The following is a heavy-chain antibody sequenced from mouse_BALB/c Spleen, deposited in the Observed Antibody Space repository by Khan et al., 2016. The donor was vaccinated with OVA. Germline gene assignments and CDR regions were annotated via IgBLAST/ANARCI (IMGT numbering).Heavy chain of an antibody. CDR3: AMVYGGDFDY. CDR2: ISYSGNT. CDR1: GYSITSDYA. J-gene: IGHJ2*01. V-gene: IGHV3-2*02. Sequence: EVQLVESGPGLVKPSQSLSLTCTVTGYSITSDYAWNWIRQFPGNKLEWMGFISYSGNTNYNPSLKSRISITRDTSKNQFFLQLNSVTTEDTATYYRAMVYGGDFDYWGQGTTLTVSS. D-gene: IGHD1-1*01.